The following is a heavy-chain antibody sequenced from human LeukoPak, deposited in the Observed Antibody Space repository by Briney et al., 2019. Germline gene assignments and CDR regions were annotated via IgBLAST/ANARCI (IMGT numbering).Heavy chain of an antibody. CDR2: INHSGST. Sequence: SETLSLTCAVYGGSFSGYYWSWLRQPPGKGLEWIGEINHSGSTNYKPSLQSRGTISVDTSKNQFSLKLSSVTAADTAVYYCARWNDFWSGFKYYFDYWGQGTLVTVSS. CDR1: GGSFSGYY. D-gene: IGHD3-3*01. CDR3: ARWNDFWSGFKYYFDY. V-gene: IGHV4-34*01. J-gene: IGHJ4*02.